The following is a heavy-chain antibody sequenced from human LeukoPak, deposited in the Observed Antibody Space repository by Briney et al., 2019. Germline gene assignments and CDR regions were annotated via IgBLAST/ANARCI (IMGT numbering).Heavy chain of an antibody. Sequence: SQTLSLICAISGDSVSSSSAAWNWIRQSPSRGLEWLGRTYYRSKWYNEYAESVKSRITINPDTSKNQFSLQLNSVTPEDTAVYYCARQWLIGGLNWFDPWGQGTLVTVSS. CDR2: TYYRSKWYN. D-gene: IGHD6-19*01. CDR1: GDSVSSSSAA. CDR3: ARQWLIGGLNWFDP. J-gene: IGHJ5*02. V-gene: IGHV6-1*01.